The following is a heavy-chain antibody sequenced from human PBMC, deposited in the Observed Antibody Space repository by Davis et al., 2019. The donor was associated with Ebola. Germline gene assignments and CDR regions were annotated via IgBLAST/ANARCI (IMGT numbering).Heavy chain of an antibody. CDR3: TRGRYYDLD. D-gene: IGHD3-9*01. J-gene: IGHJ4*02. CDR2: IYYSGST. CDR1: GGSISSYY. V-gene: IGHV4-59*01. Sequence: SETLSLTCTVSGGSISSYYWSWIRQPPGKGLEWIGYIYYSGSTNYNPSFMSRVSISIDASKNQLSLELSSVTAADTAVYYCTRGRYYDLDWGQGTLVTVSS.